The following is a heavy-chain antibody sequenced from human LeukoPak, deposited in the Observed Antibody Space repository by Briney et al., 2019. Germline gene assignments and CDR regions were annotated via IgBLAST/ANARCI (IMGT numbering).Heavy chain of an antibody. D-gene: IGHD3-22*01. CDR2: ISSSSSYI. Sequence: PGGSLRLSCAASGFTFSSYSMNWVRQASGKGLEWVSSISSSSSYIYYADSVKGRFTISRDNAKNSLYLQMNSLRAEDTAVYYCARGYDSSGYSNSDFDYWGQGTLVTVSS. CDR1: GFTFSSYS. CDR3: ARGYDSSGYSNSDFDY. V-gene: IGHV3-21*01. J-gene: IGHJ4*02.